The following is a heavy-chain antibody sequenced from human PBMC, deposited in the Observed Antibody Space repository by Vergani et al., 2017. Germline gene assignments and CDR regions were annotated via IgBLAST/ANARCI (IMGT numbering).Heavy chain of an antibody. CDR2: ISSSSSYI. V-gene: IGHV3-21*01. Sequence: EVQLVESGGGLVKPGGSLRLSCAASGFTFSSSSMNWVRQAPGKGLEWVSSISSSSSYIYYADSVKGRFTISRDNAKNSLYLQMNSLRAEDTAVYYCARDGAFGVGIIPGAFDIWGQGTMVTVSS. D-gene: IGHD3-3*01. J-gene: IGHJ3*02. CDR3: ARDGAFGVGIIPGAFDI. CDR1: GFTFSSSS.